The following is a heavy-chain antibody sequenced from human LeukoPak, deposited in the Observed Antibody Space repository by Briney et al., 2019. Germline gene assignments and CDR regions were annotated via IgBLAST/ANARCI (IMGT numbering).Heavy chain of an antibody. CDR3: ASSYGSGSYYNEQSVVEYVWPEYGALDI. Sequence: PSQTLSLTCAISGDSVSSNSAAWNWIRQSPSRGLEWLGRTYYRSKWYNDYAVSVKSRITINPDTSKNQFSLQLNSVTPEDTAVYYCASSYGSGSYYNEQSVVEYVWPEYGALDIWGQGTMVTVSS. D-gene: IGHD3-10*01. J-gene: IGHJ3*02. CDR2: TYYRSKWYN. V-gene: IGHV6-1*01. CDR1: GDSVSSNSAA.